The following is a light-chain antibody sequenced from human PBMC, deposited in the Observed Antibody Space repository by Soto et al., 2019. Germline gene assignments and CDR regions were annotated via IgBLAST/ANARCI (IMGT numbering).Light chain of an antibody. J-gene: IGLJ2*01. CDR3: SSYTSSSTVI. CDR2: DIS. Sequence: QSALTQPASVSGSPGQSITISCTGTSSDVGGYNYVSWYQQHPGKAPKLMIYDISNRPSGVSNRFSGSKSGKTASLTISGLQAEDGADYSCSSYTSSSTVIFGGGTKLTVL. CDR1: SSDVGGYNY. V-gene: IGLV2-14*03.